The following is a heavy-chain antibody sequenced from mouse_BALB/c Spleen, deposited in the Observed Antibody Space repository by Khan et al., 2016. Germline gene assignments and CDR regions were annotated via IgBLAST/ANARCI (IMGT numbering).Heavy chain of an antibody. CDR2: INTETGEP. J-gene: IGHJ4*01. Sequence: QIQLVQSGPELKKPGETVKISCKASGYTFTDYSIHWVKQAPGKGLKWMGWINTETGEPTYADDFKGRFAFSLETSASTAYLQFNNLENEDTATYFCARSRGSSYDYYAMDYWGQGTSVTVSS. CDR1: GYTFTDYS. V-gene: IGHV9-2-1*01. D-gene: IGHD1-1*01. CDR3: ARSRGSSYDYYAMDY.